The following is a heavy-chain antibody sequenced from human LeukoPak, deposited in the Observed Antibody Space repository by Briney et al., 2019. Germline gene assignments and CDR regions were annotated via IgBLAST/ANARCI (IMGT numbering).Heavy chain of an antibody. CDR1: GGSFSGYY. CDR2: INHSGST. J-gene: IGHJ4*02. V-gene: IGHV4-34*01. D-gene: IGHD3-10*01. CDR3: ARAVVYGSGPFDY. Sequence: PSETLSLTCAVYGGSFSGYYWSWIRQPPGKGLEWIGEINHSGSTNYNPSLKSRATISVDTSKNQFSLKLSSVTAADTAVYYCARAVVYGSGPFDYWGQGTLVTVSS.